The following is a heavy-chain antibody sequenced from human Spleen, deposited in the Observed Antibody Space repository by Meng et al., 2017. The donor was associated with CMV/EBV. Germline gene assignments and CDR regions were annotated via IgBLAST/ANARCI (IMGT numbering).Heavy chain of an antibody. CDR3: ARVITGTSTWFDP. V-gene: IGHV1-3*01. CDR2: INAGNGNT. D-gene: IGHD1-7*01. CDR1: GYNFTSYA. J-gene: IGHJ5*02. Sequence: CKASGYNFTSYAMHWVRQAPGQRLEWMGWINAGNGNTKYSQKFQGRVTITRDTSASTAYMELSSLRSEDTAVYYCARVITGTSTWFDPWGQGTLVTVSS.